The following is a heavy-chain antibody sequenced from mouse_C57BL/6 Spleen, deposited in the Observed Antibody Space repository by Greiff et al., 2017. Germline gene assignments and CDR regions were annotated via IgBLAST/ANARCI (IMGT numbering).Heavy chain of an antibody. D-gene: IGHD4-1*01. CDR3: ARRGAGTFAMDY. Sequence: EVQVVESEGGLVQPGSSMKLSCTASGFTFSDYYMAWVRQVPEKGLEWVANINYDGSSTYYLDSLKSRFIISRDNAKNILYLQMSSLKSEDTATYYCARRGAGTFAMDYWGQGTSVTVSS. CDR1: GFTFSDYY. J-gene: IGHJ4*01. V-gene: IGHV5-16*01. CDR2: INYDGSST.